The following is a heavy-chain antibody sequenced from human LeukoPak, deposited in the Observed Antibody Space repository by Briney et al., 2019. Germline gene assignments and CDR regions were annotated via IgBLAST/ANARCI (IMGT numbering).Heavy chain of an antibody. D-gene: IGHD4-17*01. CDR1: GYSISSGYY. J-gene: IGHJ4*02. Sequence: SETLSLTCTVSGYSISSGYYWGWIRQPPGKGLEWIGSIYHSGSTYYNPSLKSRVTISVDTSKNQFSLKLSSVTAADTAVYYCARERGSTVTSHFDYWGQGTLVTVSS. CDR3: ARERGSTVTSHFDY. V-gene: IGHV4-38-2*02. CDR2: IYHSGST.